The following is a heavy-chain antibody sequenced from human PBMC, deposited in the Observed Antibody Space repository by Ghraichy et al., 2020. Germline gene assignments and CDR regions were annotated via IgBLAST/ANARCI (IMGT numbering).Heavy chain of an antibody. CDR3: ARTYSGSYLTPGDAFDI. CDR1: GFSLSTSGMC. D-gene: IGHD1-26*01. J-gene: IGHJ3*02. Sequence: SGPTLVKPTQTLTLTCTFSGFSLSTSGMCVSWIRQPPGKALEWLARIDWDDDKYYSTSLKTRLTISKDTSKNQVVLTMTNMDPVDTATYYCARTYSGSYLTPGDAFDIWGQGTMVTVSS. V-gene: IGHV2-70*11. CDR2: IDWDDDK.